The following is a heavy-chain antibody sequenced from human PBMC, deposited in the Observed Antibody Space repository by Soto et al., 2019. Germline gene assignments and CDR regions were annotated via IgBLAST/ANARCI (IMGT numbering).Heavy chain of an antibody. CDR3: ARGYLAVADPFYGMDV. Sequence: QVHLVQSGAEVKRPGASVRVSCKASGYTFPNYGINWVRQAPGQGLEWMGWISAYNGNTDYAQNLQGRVTMTTDTSTSTAYMELRSLRSDDTAIYYCARGYLAVADPFYGMDVWGQGTTVTVSS. D-gene: IGHD6-19*01. J-gene: IGHJ6*02. V-gene: IGHV1-18*01. CDR2: ISAYNGNT. CDR1: GYTFPNYG.